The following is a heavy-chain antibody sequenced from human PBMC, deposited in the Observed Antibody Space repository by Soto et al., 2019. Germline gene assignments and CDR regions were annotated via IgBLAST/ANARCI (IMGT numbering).Heavy chain of an antibody. CDR3: ARGGWSVDY. J-gene: IGHJ4*02. CDR2: VHHSGST. Sequence: QVQMQESGPGLVKPSETLSLTCTVSGASISGYYWSWIRQPPQKGLEWIGYVHHSGSTDSNPSLKRRVTISLDTSKNQFSLQLTSVTAADTAVYYCARGGWSVDYWGQGTLVTVSS. V-gene: IGHV4-59*01. D-gene: IGHD6-19*01. CDR1: GASISGYY.